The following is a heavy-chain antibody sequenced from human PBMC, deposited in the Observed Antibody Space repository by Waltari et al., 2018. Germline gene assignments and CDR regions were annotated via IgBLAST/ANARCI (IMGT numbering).Heavy chain of an antibody. V-gene: IGHV3-7*01. CDR3: ARQGNMDV. CDR1: GFTFSNYW. J-gene: IGHJ6*02. Sequence: EVQLVESGGGLVQPGGSLRLSCAVSGFTFSNYWMSWVRQAPGKGVGCLANIKLDGSAKNYVDSVKGRFTISRDNAKNSLYLQMNSLRAEDTAMYYCARQGNMDVWGQGTTVTVSS. CDR2: IKLDGSAK.